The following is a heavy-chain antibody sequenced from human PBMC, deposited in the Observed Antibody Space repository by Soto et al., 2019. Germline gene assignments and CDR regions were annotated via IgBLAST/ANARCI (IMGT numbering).Heavy chain of an antibody. D-gene: IGHD6-19*01. V-gene: IGHV1-18*04. CDR3: ARVVGGVTVAGSWNWLDP. Sequence: QVQVVQSGTEVKKPGASLKGSCKASGYTFTSYALSWVRHAPGQGLERRGLISTYNGNTNHAQNLQGRVTMTTDIYRNTASMKLRSLRCADTGVYYSARVVGGVTVAGSWNWLDPWGQGPLVTVSS. J-gene: IGHJ5*02. CDR2: ISTYNGNT. CDR1: GYTFTSYA.